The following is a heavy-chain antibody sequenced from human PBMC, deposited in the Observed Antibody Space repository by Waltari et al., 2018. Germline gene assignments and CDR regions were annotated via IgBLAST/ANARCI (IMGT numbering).Heavy chain of an antibody. Sequence: QVQLVESGGGVVQPGRSLRLSCAASGFTFSSYAMHWVRQAPGKGVEWGAVISYDGSNKYYADAVKGRFTISRDNSKNTLYLQMNSLRAEDTAVYYCARGSYGSGSYYFDYWGQGTLVTVSS. CDR1: GFTFSSYA. CDR2: ISYDGSNK. J-gene: IGHJ4*02. V-gene: IGHV3-30-3*01. CDR3: ARGSYGSGSYYFDY. D-gene: IGHD3-10*01.